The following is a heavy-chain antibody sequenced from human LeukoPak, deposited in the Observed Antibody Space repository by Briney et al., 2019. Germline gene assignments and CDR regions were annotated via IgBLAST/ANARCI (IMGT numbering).Heavy chain of an antibody. CDR3: ASAHSSSSVYFDY. V-gene: IGHV4-38-2*01. CDR2: IYHSGST. D-gene: IGHD6-6*01. J-gene: IGHJ4*02. Sequence: SETLSLTCAVSGYSLSSGYYWGWIRHPPGKGMEWIGSIYHSGSTYYNPSLKSRVTISVDTSKNQFSLKLSSVTAADTAVYYCASAHSSSSVYFDYWGQGTLVTVSS. CDR1: GYSLSSGYY.